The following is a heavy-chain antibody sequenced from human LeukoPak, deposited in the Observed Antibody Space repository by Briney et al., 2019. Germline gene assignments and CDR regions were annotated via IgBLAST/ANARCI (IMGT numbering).Heavy chain of an antibody. CDR3: ARGHQLPAYGMDV. V-gene: IGHV1-18*01. J-gene: IGHJ6*02. D-gene: IGHD2-2*01. CDR2: ISAYNGNT. CDR1: GFTFTNYA. Sequence: ASVKVSCKASGFTFTNYAMQWVLQAPGQSLEWMGWISAYNGNTNYAQKLQGRVTMTTDTSTSTAYMELRSLRSDDTAVYYCARGHQLPAYGMDVWGQGTTVTVSS.